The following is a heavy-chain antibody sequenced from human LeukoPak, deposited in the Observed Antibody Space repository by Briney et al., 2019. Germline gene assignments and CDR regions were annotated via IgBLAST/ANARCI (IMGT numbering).Heavy chain of an antibody. CDR1: GDSVSSNSVA. Sequence: SQTLSLTCALSGDSVSSNSVAWNWIRQSPSRGLEWLGRTSYKSKWYNNYAVSVKSRITINPDTSKNRFSLQLNSVTPEDTAVYYCARDRSAVAGDSWGQGTLVTVSS. CDR3: ARDRSAVAGDS. CDR2: TSYKSKWYN. J-gene: IGHJ4*02. D-gene: IGHD6-19*01. V-gene: IGHV6-1*01.